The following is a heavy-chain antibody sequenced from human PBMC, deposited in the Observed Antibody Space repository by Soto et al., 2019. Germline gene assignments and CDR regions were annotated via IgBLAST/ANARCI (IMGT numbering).Heavy chain of an antibody. CDR2: ISSSGSTV. Sequence: EVQLVEAGGGLVQPGGSLRLSCVDSGFTFSSSEMNWGRLAPGKGLEWVSYISSSGSTVYHADSVEGRLTISRDNAKNSLFLQMNSLRAEDTALYYCAREGSYDTMDYWGLGNLVTVSS. V-gene: IGHV3-48*03. CDR1: GFTFSSSE. D-gene: IGHD3-22*01. J-gene: IGHJ4*02. CDR3: AREGSYDTMDY.